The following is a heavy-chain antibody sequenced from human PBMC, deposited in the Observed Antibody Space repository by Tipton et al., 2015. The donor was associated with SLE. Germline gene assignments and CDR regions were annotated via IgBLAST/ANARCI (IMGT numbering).Heavy chain of an antibody. Sequence: TLSLTCTVSGGSISSSSYYWGWIRQPPGKGLEWIGSIYYSGSTYYNPSLKSRVTISVDTSKNQFSLKLSSVTAADTAIYYCAGRSLSAVPKWGQGTLVTVSS. D-gene: IGHD6-13*01. V-gene: IGHV4-39*01. J-gene: IGHJ4*02. CDR1: GGSISSSSYY. CDR2: IYYSGST. CDR3: AGRSLSAVPK.